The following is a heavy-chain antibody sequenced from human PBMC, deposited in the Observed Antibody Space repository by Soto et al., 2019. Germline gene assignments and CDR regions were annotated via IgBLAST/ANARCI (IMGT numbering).Heavy chain of an antibody. D-gene: IGHD2-8*01. V-gene: IGHV3-30*18. J-gene: IGHJ4*02. CDR2: MSYDGNNK. CDR1: GFTFSSYG. CDR3: AKGCISGGYGANGICYHFDY. Sequence: QVQLVESGGGVVQPGGSLTLSCAASGFTFSSYGMHWVRQAPGKGLEWVAVMSYDGNNKYYADSVKGRFTVYRDNSRNTQCRQRNSRRVEDTAVYYGAKGCISGGYGANGICYHFDYWGQGTPVTGSS.